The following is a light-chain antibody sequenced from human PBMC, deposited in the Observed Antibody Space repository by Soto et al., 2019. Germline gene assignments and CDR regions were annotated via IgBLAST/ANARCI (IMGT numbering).Light chain of an antibody. CDR1: QSVSSY. CDR2: DAS. J-gene: IGKJ2*01. Sequence: EIVLTQSPATLSLSPGERATLSCRASQSVSSYLAWYQQKPGQATRLLIYDASNRATGIPARFSGSWSGTDFTITISSLEPEDFAVYYCQQRSNWPPYTFGQGTKLEIK. V-gene: IGKV3-11*01. CDR3: QQRSNWPPYT.